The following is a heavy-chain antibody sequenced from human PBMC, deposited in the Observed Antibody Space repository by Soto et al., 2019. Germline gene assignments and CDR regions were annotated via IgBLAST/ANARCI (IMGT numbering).Heavy chain of an antibody. V-gene: IGHV1-3*01. CDR2: INAANGDT. Sequence: QVELAQSGAEVKKPGASVKISCKTSGYDFIAYALHWVRQAPGQRPEWMGWINAANGDTKYSQKFQGRVTMTAATSASTGYLEMRSLKSDDTAVYYCTIFLSHGMDVWGQGTNVTVSS. CDR1: GYDFIAYA. J-gene: IGHJ6*02. CDR3: TIFLSHGMDV. D-gene: IGHD3-3*01.